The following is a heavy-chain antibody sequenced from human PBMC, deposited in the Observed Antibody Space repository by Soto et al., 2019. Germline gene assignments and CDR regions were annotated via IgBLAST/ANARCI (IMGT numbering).Heavy chain of an antibody. CDR1: GGSISSGGYY. D-gene: IGHD3-9*01. Sequence: SETLSLTCTVSGGSISSGGYYWSWIRQHPGKGLEWIGYIYYSGSTYYNPSIKSRVTLSVYTSKNQFSLKLSSVTAAATAVYYCARTYYDILSGYYTRAFDIWGQGTMVTVSS. V-gene: IGHV4-31*03. CDR3: ARTYYDILSGYYTRAFDI. J-gene: IGHJ3*02. CDR2: IYYSGST.